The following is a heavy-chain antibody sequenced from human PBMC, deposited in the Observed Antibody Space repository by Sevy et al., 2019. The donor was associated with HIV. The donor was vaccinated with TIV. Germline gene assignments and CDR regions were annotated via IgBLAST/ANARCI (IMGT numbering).Heavy chain of an antibody. CDR3: VRVLNLRYVMDV. CDR1: GGSISSYY. Sequence: SETLSLTCTVSGGSISSYYWSWIRQPAGKGLEWIGHIYTSGSTNYNPSLKSRVTMSADTSKNLFSLNLSSVTAADTAVYYCVRVLNLRYVMDVWGQGTTVTVSS. D-gene: IGHD4-17*01. V-gene: IGHV4-4*07. CDR2: IYTSGST. J-gene: IGHJ6*02.